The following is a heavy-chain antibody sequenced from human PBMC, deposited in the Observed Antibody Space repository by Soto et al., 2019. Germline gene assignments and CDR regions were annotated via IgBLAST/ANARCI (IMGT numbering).Heavy chain of an antibody. D-gene: IGHD1-26*01. Sequence: QVQLVQSGAEVKKPGSSVKVSCKASGGTFSSSAISWVRQAPGQGPEWMGGIITIFGTANYAQKFQSRVTTTANESTSTAYMELSSLRTDYRAVSYSARRGHSGSFYVDFWGEGTLVTVTS. CDR2: IITIFGTA. V-gene: IGHV1-69*01. CDR3: ARRGHSGSFYVDF. J-gene: IGHJ4*02. CDR1: GGTFSSSA.